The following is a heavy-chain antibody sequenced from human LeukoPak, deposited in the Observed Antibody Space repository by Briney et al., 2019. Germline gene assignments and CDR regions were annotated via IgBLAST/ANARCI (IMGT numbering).Heavy chain of an antibody. D-gene: IGHD3-3*01. CDR3: ARAGETIFGAPNWFDP. J-gene: IGHJ5*02. Sequence: GASVKVSCKASGYTFTSYAMHWVRQAPGQGLEWMGWISAYNGNTNYAQKLQGRVTMTTDTSTSTAYMELRSLRSDDTAVYYCARAGETIFGAPNWFDPWGQGTLVTVSS. V-gene: IGHV1-18*01. CDR2: ISAYNGNT. CDR1: GYTFTSYA.